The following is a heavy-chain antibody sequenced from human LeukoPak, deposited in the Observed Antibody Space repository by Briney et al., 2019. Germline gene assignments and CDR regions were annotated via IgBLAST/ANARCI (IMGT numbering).Heavy chain of an antibody. D-gene: IGHD3-3*01. J-gene: IGHJ5*02. CDR3: TKDNYYLWSGYATFDP. CDR2: IWYDGSNK. CDR1: GFTFSSYG. V-gene: IGHV3-33*03. Sequence: GGSLRLSCAASGFTFSSYGMPWVRQAPGKGLEWVQVIWYDGSNKYYAASVKVRFTISRDNANNSLYLQMNSLRSEYTAVYYCTKDNYYLWSGYATFDPWGQGTLVTVSS.